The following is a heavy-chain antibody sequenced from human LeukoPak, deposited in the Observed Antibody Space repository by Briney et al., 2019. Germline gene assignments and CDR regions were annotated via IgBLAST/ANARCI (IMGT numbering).Heavy chain of an antibody. J-gene: IGHJ6*04. D-gene: IGHD2-2*01. Sequence: GESLKISCKGSGYSFTSYWFGRVRQMPGKSLEWMGIIYPGDSDTRYSPSFQGQVTISADKSISTAYLQWSSLKASDTAMYYCARLPAARPYYYYGMDVWGKGTTVTVSS. CDR1: GYSFTSYW. CDR3: ARLPAARPYYYYGMDV. CDR2: IYPGDSDT. V-gene: IGHV5-51*01.